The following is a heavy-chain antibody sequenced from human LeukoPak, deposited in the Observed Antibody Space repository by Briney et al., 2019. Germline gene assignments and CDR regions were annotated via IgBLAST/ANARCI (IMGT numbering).Heavy chain of an antibody. CDR1: GFTFSSYG. CDR2: ISYDGSNK. J-gene: IGHJ4*02. CDR3: AKALSSGFDY. V-gene: IGHV3-30*18. D-gene: IGHD6-19*01. Sequence: PGRSLRLSCAASGFTFSSYGMQWVRQAPGKGLEWVAVISYDGSNKYYADSVKGRFTISRDNSKNTLYLQMNSLRAEDTAVYYCAKALSSGFDYWGQGTLVTVSS.